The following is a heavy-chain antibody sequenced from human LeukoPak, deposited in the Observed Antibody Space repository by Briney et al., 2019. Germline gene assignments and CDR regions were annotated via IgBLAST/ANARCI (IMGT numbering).Heavy chain of an antibody. J-gene: IGHJ4*02. CDR1: GSRFTTYW. CDR3: ATSESQTKFDY. D-gene: IGHD1/OR15-1a*01. CDR2: IFPGDSDT. V-gene: IGHV5-51*01. Sequence: GASLKISFKGSGSRFTTYWIGWVRPLPGKGLEWMGIIFPGDSDTTYSSSFQGQVTISADKSINTAYLQWSSLKASDTAMYYCATSESQTKFDYWGQGTLVTVSS.